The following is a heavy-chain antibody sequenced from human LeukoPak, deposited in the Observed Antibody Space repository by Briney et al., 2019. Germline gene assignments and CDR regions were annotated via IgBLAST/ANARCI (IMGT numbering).Heavy chain of an antibody. CDR2: INPNSGYT. D-gene: IGHD3-3*02. CDR1: GYIFTGYY. V-gene: IGHV1-2*02. J-gene: IGHJ5*01. CDR3: ARTQRIRSIFDS. Sequence: ALVKVSCKASGYIFTGYYINWVRQAPGQGLEWMGWINPNSGYTNYAQKFQGRVTMTRDTSISTAYMELSRLRSDDTAVYYCARTQRIRSIFDSWGQGSLVTVSS.